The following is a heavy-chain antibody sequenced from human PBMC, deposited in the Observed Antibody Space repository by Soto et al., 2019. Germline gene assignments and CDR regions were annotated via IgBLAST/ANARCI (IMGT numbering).Heavy chain of an antibody. CDR3: ARPLWRDDYNWGYFDL. V-gene: IGHV3-30-3*01. D-gene: IGHD4-4*01. CDR2: ISYDGSNK. CDR1: GFTFSSYA. J-gene: IGHJ2*01. Sequence: QVQLVESGGGVVQPGRSLRLSCAASGFTFSSYAMHWVRQAPGKGLEWVAVISYDGSNKYYADSVKGRFTISRDNSKKTLYLQMNSMRAEDTDVYYCARPLWRDDYNWGYFDLWGRGTLVTVSS.